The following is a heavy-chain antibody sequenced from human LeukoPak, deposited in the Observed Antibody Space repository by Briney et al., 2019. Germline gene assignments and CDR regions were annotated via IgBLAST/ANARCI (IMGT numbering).Heavy chain of an antibody. V-gene: IGHV3-48*01. D-gene: IGHD3-22*01. CDR1: GFTFSSYS. J-gene: IGHJ4*02. CDR2: ISSSSSTI. CDR3: ARGGSSGYYSDSGN. Sequence: GGSLRLSCAASGFTFSSYSMNWVRQAPGKGLEWVSYISSSSSTIYYADSVKGRFTISRDNAKNSLYLQMNSLRAEDTAVYYCARGGSSGYYSDSGNWGQGTLVTVSS.